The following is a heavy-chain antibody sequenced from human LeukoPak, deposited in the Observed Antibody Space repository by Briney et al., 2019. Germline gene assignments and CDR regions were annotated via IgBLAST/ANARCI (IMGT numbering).Heavy chain of an antibody. V-gene: IGHV1-18*01. J-gene: IGHJ5*02. D-gene: IGHD1-20*01. CDR1: GYTFTSYA. Sequence: ASVKVSCKASGYTFTSYAISWVRQAPGQGLEWMGWISAYNGNTNYAQKFQGRVTMTKDTSTSTAYMELRSLRSVDTAVYYCARDYNFREKYNWFDPWGQGTLVTVSS. CDR3: ARDYNFREKYNWFDP. CDR2: ISAYNGNT.